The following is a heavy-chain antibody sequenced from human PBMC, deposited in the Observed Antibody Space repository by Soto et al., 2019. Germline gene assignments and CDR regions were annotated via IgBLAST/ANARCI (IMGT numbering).Heavy chain of an antibody. CDR1: GYSFNDYY. CDR3: ARDSAVVVVVAASPEY. J-gene: IGHJ4*02. V-gene: IGHV1-2*02. CDR2: INPSSGVT. D-gene: IGHD2-15*01. Sequence: QVQPVQSGAEVKKPGASVKVSCKASGYSFNDYYINWVRQAPGQGLEWMGWINPSSGVTVYAQKFLGRVTMTRDASLRTAYMELNRLTSDDTAVYYCARDSAVVVVVAASPEYWGQGTLVTVSS.